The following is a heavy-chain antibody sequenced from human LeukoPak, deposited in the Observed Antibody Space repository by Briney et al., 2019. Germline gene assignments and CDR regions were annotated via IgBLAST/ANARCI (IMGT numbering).Heavy chain of an antibody. V-gene: IGHV4-59*01. CDR2: IYYSGST. CDR3: ARLYSTGCYGGPDY. CDR1: GGSISSYY. Sequence: SETLSLTCTVSGGSISSYYWSWIRQPPGKGLEWIGYIYYSGSTNYNPSLKSRVTISVDTSKNQFSLKLSSVTAADTAVYYCARLYSTGCYGGPDYWGQGTLVAVSS. D-gene: IGHD6-19*01. J-gene: IGHJ4*02.